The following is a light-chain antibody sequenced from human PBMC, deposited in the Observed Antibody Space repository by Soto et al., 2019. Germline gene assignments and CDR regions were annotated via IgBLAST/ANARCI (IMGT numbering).Light chain of an antibody. V-gene: IGKV3-20*01. CDR2: GAS. J-gene: IGKJ2*01. Sequence: EIVLTQSPGTLSLSPGERATLSCRASQSVSSSYLAWYQQKPGQAPRLLIYGASSSATGIPDRFSGSGSGTDVTLTIIRLEPEDCAVYYCHQYGSSPPYTFGQGTKLEIK. CDR3: HQYGSSPPYT. CDR1: QSVSSSY.